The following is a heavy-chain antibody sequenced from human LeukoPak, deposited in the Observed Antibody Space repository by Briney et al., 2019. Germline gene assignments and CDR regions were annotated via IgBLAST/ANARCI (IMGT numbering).Heavy chain of an antibody. J-gene: IGHJ5*02. V-gene: IGHV4-59*01. D-gene: IGHD3-10*01. CDR3: ARCAPYGSGSYFWFDP. CDR2: IYYSGST. CDR1: GVPISRYY. Sequence: SETLSLTCTVSGVPISRYYWSWIRQPPGKGLDWIGYIYYSGSTNYNPPLKSRVTISVDTSKNQFSLKLSSVTAADTAVYYCARCAPYGSGSYFWFDPWGQGTLVTVSS.